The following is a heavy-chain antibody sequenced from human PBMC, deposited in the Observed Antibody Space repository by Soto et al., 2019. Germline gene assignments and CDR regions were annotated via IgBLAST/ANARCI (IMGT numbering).Heavy chain of an antibody. V-gene: IGHV4-59*01. J-gene: IGHJ4*02. CDR3: ARAPMVLTRSYFDS. CDR2: ISSSGNT. D-gene: IGHD3-22*01. Sequence: SETLSLFCTVSDGSISNFYWSWIRQPPGKGLEWIGYISSSGNTNYNPSLKSRVSISVDTSKNQFSLNLTSVTAADTAVYYCARAPMVLTRSYFDSWGQGTPVTVSS. CDR1: DGSISNFY.